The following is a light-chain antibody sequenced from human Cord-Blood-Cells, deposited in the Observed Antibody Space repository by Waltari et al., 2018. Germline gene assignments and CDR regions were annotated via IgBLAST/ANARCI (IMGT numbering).Light chain of an antibody. J-gene: IGLJ2*01. CDR1: SSHIGRNT. Sequence: QSVLPQPPSASGTPGQRVTISCSGSSSHIGRNTVNWYQQLPGTAPKLLIYSNNQRPSGVPDRFSGSKSGTSASLAISGLQSEDEADYYCAAWDDSLNGVVFGGGTKLTVL. V-gene: IGLV1-44*01. CDR3: AAWDDSLNGVV. CDR2: SNN.